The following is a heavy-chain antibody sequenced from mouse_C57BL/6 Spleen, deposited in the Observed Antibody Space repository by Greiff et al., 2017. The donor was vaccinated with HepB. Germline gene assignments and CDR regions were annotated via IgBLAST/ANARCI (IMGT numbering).Heavy chain of an antibody. J-gene: IGHJ4*01. D-gene: IGHD2-13*01. CDR1: GYAFSSSW. Sequence: VQLQQSGPELVKPGASVKISCKASGYAFSSSWMNWVKQRPGKGLEWIGRIYPGDGDTNYNGKFKGKATLTADKSSSTAYMQLSNLTSEDSAVYFGAREDGDYLRPYYYAMDYWGQGTSVTVSS. CDR2: IYPGDGDT. CDR3: AREDGDYLRPYYYAMDY. V-gene: IGHV1-82*01.